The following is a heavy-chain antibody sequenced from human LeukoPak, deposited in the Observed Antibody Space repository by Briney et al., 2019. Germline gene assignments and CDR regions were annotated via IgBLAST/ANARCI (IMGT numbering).Heavy chain of an antibody. CDR3: ASFGVYSSSTRHRSYFDY. Sequence: ASVTVSCKASGYTFTGYYMHWVRQAPGQGLEWMGGIIPIFGTANYAQKFQGRVTITTDESTSTAYMELSSLRSEDTAVYYCASFGVYSSSTRHRSYFDYWGQGTLVTVSS. CDR2: IIPIFGTA. J-gene: IGHJ4*02. D-gene: IGHD6-6*01. CDR1: GYTFTGYY. V-gene: IGHV1-69*05.